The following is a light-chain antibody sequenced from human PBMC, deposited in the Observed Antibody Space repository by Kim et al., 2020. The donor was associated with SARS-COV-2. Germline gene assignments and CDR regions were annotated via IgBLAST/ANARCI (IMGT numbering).Light chain of an antibody. Sequence: LSPGERSPLSCRASQSVSSYLAWYQQKPGQAPRLLIYDASNRATGIPARFSGSGSGTDFTLTISSLEPEDFAVYYCQQRSNWPPLTFGGGTKVDIK. CDR3: QQRSNWPPLT. CDR1: QSVSSY. J-gene: IGKJ4*01. CDR2: DAS. V-gene: IGKV3-11*01.